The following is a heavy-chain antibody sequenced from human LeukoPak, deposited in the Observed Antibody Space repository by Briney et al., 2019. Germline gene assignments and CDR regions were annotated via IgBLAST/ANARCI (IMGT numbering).Heavy chain of an antibody. D-gene: IGHD3-10*01. CDR2: ISSSSYI. CDR3: ARDQLKTGSYFDY. V-gene: IGHV3-21*01. CDR1: GFTFSSYS. J-gene: IGHJ4*02. Sequence: GGSLRLSCAASGFTFSSYSMNWVRQAPGKGLECVSSISSSSYIYYADSVKGRFTISRDNAKNSLYLQMNSLRAEDTAVYYCARDQLKTGSYFDYWGQGTLVTVSS.